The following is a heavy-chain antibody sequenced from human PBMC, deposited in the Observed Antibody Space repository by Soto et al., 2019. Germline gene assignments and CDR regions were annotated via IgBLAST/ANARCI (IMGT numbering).Heavy chain of an antibody. V-gene: IGHV4-59*11. Sequence: SETLSLTCNVTGDSLKTHYCSWNRQPQGKGLDWIGYLHYSRNTLYNPSLKGRVTLSANTAKNQFSLRLTSLTAADPAVYYCASGCMAAFDNWGQGTLVTVSS. CDR3: ASGCMAAFDN. D-gene: IGHD2-8*01. J-gene: IGHJ4*02. CDR2: LHYSRNT. CDR1: GDSLKTHY.